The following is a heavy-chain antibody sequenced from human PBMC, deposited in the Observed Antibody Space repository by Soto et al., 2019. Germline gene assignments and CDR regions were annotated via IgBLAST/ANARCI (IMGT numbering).Heavy chain of an antibody. CDR1: GGSITSDYSC. D-gene: IGHD7-27*01. CDR3: ARGPSGDKGNY. J-gene: IGHJ4*02. Sequence: PSETLSLTCTVSGGSITSDYSCWSWIRQPPGEGLEWIGHIFDSGTTYTNPSLRSQVAISLDTSKNHFSLTLSSVTAADTAVYYCARGPSGDKGNYWGQGALVTVS. V-gene: IGHV4-30-4*01. CDR2: IFDSGTT.